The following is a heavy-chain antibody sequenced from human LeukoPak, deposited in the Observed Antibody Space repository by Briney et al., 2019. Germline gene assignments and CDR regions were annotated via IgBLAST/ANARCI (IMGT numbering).Heavy chain of an antibody. Sequence: PGGSLRLSCAASRFTFGIYWMSWVRQAPGKALEWVANINQDGSETYYVDSVEGRFTISRDNTKNSLYLKMNSLRAEDTALYYCARAASTGTVDYWGQGTLVTVSS. CDR1: RFTFGIYW. J-gene: IGHJ4*02. CDR2: INQDGSET. D-gene: IGHD6-13*01. CDR3: ARAASTGTVDY. V-gene: IGHV3-7*01.